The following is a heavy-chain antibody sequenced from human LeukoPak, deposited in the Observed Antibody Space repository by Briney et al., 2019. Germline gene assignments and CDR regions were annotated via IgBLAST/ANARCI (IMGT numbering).Heavy chain of an antibody. CDR3: AKDKNSFDP. J-gene: IGHJ5*02. CDR2: ISGSGGST. D-gene: IGHD2/OR15-2a*01. CDR1: GFTFNTYA. Sequence: GGSLRLSCAASGFTFNTYAMSWVRQAPGKGLEWVAAISGSGGSTYYADSVMGRFTISRDNSNNTVYLQMNSLGAEDTAVYFCAKDKNSFDPWGQGTLVTVSS. V-gene: IGHV3-23*01.